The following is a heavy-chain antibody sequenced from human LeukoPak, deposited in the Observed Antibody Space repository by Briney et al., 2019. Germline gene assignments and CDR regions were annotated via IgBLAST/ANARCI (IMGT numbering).Heavy chain of an antibody. CDR1: GFTFSDYY. J-gene: IGHJ5*02. CDR3: ARGPPLFDP. V-gene: IGHV3-11*04. CDR2: ISTSGTTT. Sequence: GGSLRLSCAASGFTFSDYYMSWIRQAPGKGLEWVSYISTSGTTTYYADSVKGRFTISSDNAKSSLYLQMNSLRVEDTAVYYCARGPPLFDPWGQGTLVTVSS.